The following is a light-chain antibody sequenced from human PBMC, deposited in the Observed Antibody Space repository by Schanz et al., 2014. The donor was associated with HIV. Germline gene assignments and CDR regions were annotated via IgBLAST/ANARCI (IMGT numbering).Light chain of an antibody. J-gene: IGKJ2*03. Sequence: EIVLTQSPGTLSLSPGERATLSCRASQSVSSNYLAWYQQKPGQAPRLLIYGASSRATGIPDRFSGSGSGTDFTLTISSLQSEDFAVYYCQQYNNWHSFGQGTKLEIK. CDR2: GAS. V-gene: IGKV3-20*01. CDR1: QSVSSNY. CDR3: QQYNNWHS.